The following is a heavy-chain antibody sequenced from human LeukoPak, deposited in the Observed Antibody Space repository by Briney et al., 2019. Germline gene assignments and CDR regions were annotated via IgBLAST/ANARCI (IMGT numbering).Heavy chain of an antibody. CDR1: GGSLYGYY. CDR2: VNHGGNT. CDR3: TRGPPLWGSCYFDS. D-gene: IGHD2-21*01. J-gene: IGHJ4*02. V-gene: IGHV4-34*01. Sequence: RSSETLSLTCAVNGGSLYGYYWTWIRQSPGKGLEWIGEVNHGGNTNVNASLRSRVTMSVDTSKNHLSLNLNSVTAADTAVYYCTRGPPLWGSCYFDSWGQGSLVTVSS.